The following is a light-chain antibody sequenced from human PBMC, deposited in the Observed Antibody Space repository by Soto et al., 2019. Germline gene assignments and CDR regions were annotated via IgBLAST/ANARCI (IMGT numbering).Light chain of an antibody. CDR1: SSDVGSYNL. J-gene: IGLJ3*02. Sequence: QSVLTQPASVSGSPGQSITISCTGTSSDVGSYNLVSWYQQHPGKAPKLMIYEGSKRPSGVSKRFSGSKSANTASLTVSGLQAEDEADYYCMCYAGGNNWVFGGGTKLTVL. V-gene: IGLV2-14*02. CDR3: MCYAGGNNWV. CDR2: EGS.